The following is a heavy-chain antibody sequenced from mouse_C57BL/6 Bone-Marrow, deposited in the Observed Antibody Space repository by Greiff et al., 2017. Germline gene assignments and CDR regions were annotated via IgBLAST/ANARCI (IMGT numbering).Heavy chain of an antibody. CDR1: GFTFSDYG. D-gene: IGHD2-3*01. CDR3: ARLGGYYGWFAY. V-gene: IGHV5-15*01. J-gene: IGHJ3*01. CDR2: ISNLAYSI. Sequence: DVQLVESGGGLVQPGGSLKLSCAASGFTFSDYGMAWVRQAPRKGPEWVAFISNLAYSIYYADTVTGRFTISRENAKNTLYLEMSSLRSEDTAMYYCARLGGYYGWFAYWGQGTLVTVSA.